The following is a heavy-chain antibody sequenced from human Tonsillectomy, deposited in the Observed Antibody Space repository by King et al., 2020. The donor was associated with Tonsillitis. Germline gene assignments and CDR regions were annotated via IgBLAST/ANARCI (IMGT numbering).Heavy chain of an antibody. J-gene: IGHJ5*02. Sequence: QLVQSGAEVKKPGASVKVSCKASGYTFTNYGISWVRQAPGQGLEWMGWISAYNGNTNYAQKLQGRVTMTTDTSTSTAYMELRSLSPDDTAVYYCARAYCTTTSCYAGNWFDPWGQGTQVTVSS. CDR1: GYTFTNYG. D-gene: IGHD2-2*01. CDR2: ISAYNGNT. V-gene: IGHV1-18*01. CDR3: ARAYCTTTSCYAGNWFDP.